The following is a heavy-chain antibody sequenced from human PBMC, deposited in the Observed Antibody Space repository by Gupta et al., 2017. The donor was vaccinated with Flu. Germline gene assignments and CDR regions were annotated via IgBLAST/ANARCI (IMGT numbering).Heavy chain of an antibody. CDR3: ARAPPDIVVVPAAIWGYYYGMDV. CDR2: IYYSGST. V-gene: IGHV4-59*01. D-gene: IGHD2-2*02. CDR1: GGSISSYY. Sequence: LQESGPGLVKPSETLSLTCTVSGGSISSYYWSWIRQPPGKGLEWIGYIYYSGSTNYNPSLKSRVTISVDTSKNQFSLKLSSVTAADTAVYYCARAPPDIVVVPAAIWGYYYGMDVCGQVTTVTVSS. J-gene: IGHJ6*02.